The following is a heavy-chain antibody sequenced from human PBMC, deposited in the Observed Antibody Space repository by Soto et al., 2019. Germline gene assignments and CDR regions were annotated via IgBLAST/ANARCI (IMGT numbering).Heavy chain of an antibody. CDR2: IRGSGDAT. D-gene: IGHD2-15*01. CDR3: AKDGSPCGSGGNCFYYFDY. V-gene: IGHV3-23*01. CDR1: GSTFPTIA. Sequence: EVQLLESGGGLLRPGGSWRLSCAASGSTFPTIARPWAGQAPGRGLEWPSAIRGSGDATYYADSVKGRFTISKDDSKNTLYLQLNSLRDEDTAVYYCAKDGSPCGSGGNCFYYFDYWGQGTLVTVSS. J-gene: IGHJ4*02.